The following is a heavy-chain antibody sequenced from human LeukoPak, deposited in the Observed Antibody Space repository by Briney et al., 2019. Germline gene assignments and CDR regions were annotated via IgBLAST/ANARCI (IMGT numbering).Heavy chain of an antibody. Sequence: ETLSLTCAVYGGSVSGYYWSWTRQPPGKGLEWIGEINYSGSTNYNPSLTRRVTIQVDTSKNRFSLKLSSVTAAETAVYYCARDESTIFGVARYGMDVWGQGTPVTVSS. D-gene: IGHD3-3*01. V-gene: IGHV4-34*01. CDR1: GGSVSGYY. J-gene: IGHJ6*02. CDR2: INYSGST. CDR3: ARDESTIFGVARYGMDV.